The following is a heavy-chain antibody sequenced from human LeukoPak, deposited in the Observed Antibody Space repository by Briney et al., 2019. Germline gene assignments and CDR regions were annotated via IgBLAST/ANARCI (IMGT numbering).Heavy chain of an antibody. CDR1: GFTFSSFD. CDR2: ISSLGTYT. D-gene: IGHD3-22*01. Sequence: GGSLRLSRAASGFTFSSFDMNWVRQAPGNGLEWVSSISSLGTYTYYADSLKGRFTISRDNAKNSLYLQINSLTAEDTAIYYCASDRYYDTSGHFYYWGQGTLVTVSS. CDR3: ASDRYYDTSGHFYY. V-gene: IGHV3-21*01. J-gene: IGHJ4*02.